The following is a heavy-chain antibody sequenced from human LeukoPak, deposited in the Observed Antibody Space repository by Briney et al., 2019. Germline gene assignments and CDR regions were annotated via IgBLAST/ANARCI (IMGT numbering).Heavy chain of an antibody. V-gene: IGHV3-21*01. J-gene: IGHJ4*01. CDR1: GFTFSSYS. D-gene: IGHD6-25*01. CDR2: ISSSSSYI. Sequence: GGSLRLSCAASGFTFSSYSMNWVRQAPGKGLEWVSSISSSSSYIYYADSVKGRFTISRDNAKNSLYLQMNSLRAEDTAVYYCAREVGHSGGFYFDYWGHGTLVTVSS. CDR3: AREVGHSGGFYFDY.